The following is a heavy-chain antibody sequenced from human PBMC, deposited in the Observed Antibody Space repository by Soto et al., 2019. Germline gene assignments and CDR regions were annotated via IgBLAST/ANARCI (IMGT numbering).Heavy chain of an antibody. CDR2: ISAYDGKT. CDR1: GYNFNIYG. Sequence: ASVNVSFKASGYNFNIYGINWVRPAPGQWLELMGWISAYDGKTTYAEKFQGRVTMTTDASTSTAYMELRSLRSDDTAVYYCARDPHEYWTSYWFDPWGQGTLVTVSS. V-gene: IGHV1-18*01. D-gene: IGHD3-3*01. CDR3: ARDPHEYWTSYWFDP. J-gene: IGHJ5*02.